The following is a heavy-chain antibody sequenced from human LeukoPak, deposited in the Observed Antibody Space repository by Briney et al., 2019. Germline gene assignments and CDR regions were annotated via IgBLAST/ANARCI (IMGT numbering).Heavy chain of an antibody. D-gene: IGHD6-13*01. CDR3: ARTAAGTGIYYYYYMDV. V-gene: IGHV4-34*01. J-gene: IGHJ6*03. Sequence: SETLSLTCAVYGGSFSGYYWSWIRQPPGKGLEWIGEINHSGSTNYNPSLKSRVTISVDTSKNQFSLKLSSVTAADTAVYYCARTAAGTGIYYYYYMDVWGKGTTVTISS. CDR2: INHSGST. CDR1: GGSFSGYY.